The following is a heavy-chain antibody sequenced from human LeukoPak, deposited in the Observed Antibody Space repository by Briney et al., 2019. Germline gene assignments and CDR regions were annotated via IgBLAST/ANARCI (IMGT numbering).Heavy chain of an antibody. CDR1: GYTFTSYG. CDR2: ISAYNGNT. D-gene: IGHD2-2*01. CDR3: ARFLVRAPQYQLLSDYYYYYGMDV. J-gene: IGHJ6*02. V-gene: IGHV1-18*01. Sequence: GASVKVSCKASGYTFTSYGISWVRQAPGQGLEWMGWISAYNGNTNYAQKLQGRVTMTTDTSTSTAYMELRSLRSDDTAVCYCARFLVRAPQYQLLSDYYYYYGMDVWGQGTTVTVSS.